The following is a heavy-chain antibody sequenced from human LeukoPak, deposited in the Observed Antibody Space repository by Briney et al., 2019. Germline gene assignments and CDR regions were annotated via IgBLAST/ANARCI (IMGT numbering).Heavy chain of an antibody. CDR2: IYTSGST. V-gene: IGHV4-61*02. Sequence: SQTLSLTCTVSGGSISSGSYYWSWIRQPAGKGLEWIGRIYTSGSTNYNPSLKSRVTMSVDTSKNQFSLKLSSVTAADTAVYYCARDIRPRSVSDWQVGHYMDVWGKGTTVTVSS. CDR3: ARDIRPRSVSDWQVGHYMDV. CDR1: GGSISSGSYY. J-gene: IGHJ6*03. D-gene: IGHD1-26*01.